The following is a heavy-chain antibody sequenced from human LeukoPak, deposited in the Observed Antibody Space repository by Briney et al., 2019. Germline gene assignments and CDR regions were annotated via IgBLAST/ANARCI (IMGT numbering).Heavy chain of an antibody. J-gene: IGHJ4*02. V-gene: IGHV3-48*04. CDR2: IGGDGIA. Sequence: GGSLRLSCAVSGFTFSTYWMNWVRQAPGKGLEWISYIGGDGIAFYADSVKGRFTASKDDARKSMYLQMNSLRVEDTAVYYCAKDRANWAIDDWGQGTQVTVSS. CDR1: GFTFSTYW. D-gene: IGHD3-16*01. CDR3: AKDRANWAIDD.